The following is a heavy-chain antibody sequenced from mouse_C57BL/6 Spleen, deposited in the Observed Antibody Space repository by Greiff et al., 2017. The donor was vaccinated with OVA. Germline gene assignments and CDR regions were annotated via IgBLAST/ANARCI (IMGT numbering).Heavy chain of an antibody. CDR2: INYDGSST. Sequence: EVQLQESEGGLVQPGSSMKLSCTASGFTFSDYYMAWVRQVPEKGLEWVANINYDGSSTYYLDSLKSRFIISRDNAKNILYLQMSSLKSEDTATYYCARYGYDEGYFDYWGQGTTLTVSS. J-gene: IGHJ2*01. V-gene: IGHV5-16*01. D-gene: IGHD2-2*01. CDR3: ARYGYDEGYFDY. CDR1: GFTFSDYY.